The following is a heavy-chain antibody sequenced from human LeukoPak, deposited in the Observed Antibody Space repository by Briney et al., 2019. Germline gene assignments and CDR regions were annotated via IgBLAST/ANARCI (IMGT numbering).Heavy chain of an antibody. D-gene: IGHD3-22*01. CDR2: INPNSGGT. V-gene: IGHV1-2*02. J-gene: IGHJ3*02. Sequence: ASVKVSCKASGYTFTGYYMHWVRQAPGQGPEWMGWINPNSGGTNYAQKFQGRVTMTRDTSISTAYMELSRLRSDDTAVYYCARTYYYDSSGYYSYAFDIWGQGAMVTVSS. CDR1: GYTFTGYY. CDR3: ARTYYYDSSGYYSYAFDI.